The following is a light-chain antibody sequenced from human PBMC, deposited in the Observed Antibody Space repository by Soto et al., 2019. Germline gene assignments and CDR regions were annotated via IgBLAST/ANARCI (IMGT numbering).Light chain of an antibody. J-gene: IGKJ4*01. Sequence: DIVMTQSPLSLPVTPGEPASISCRSSQSLLNRNGQNCLDWYLQKPGQSPQLLIHMGFIRASGVPDRFSGCGSGTYFTLTISRVEAEDVGVYYCMQALESPPTFGGGTKVEIK. CDR2: MGF. V-gene: IGKV2-28*01. CDR3: MQALESPPT. CDR1: QSLLNRNGQNC.